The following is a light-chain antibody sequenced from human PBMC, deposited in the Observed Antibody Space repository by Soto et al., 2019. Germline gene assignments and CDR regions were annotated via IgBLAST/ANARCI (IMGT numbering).Light chain of an antibody. Sequence: QSVLTQPPSASGTPGQRVTISCSGSSSNIGSNYVYWYQQLPGTAPKLLIYNNNQRPSGVPDRFSGSKSGTSGTLDITGLQTGDEAEYYCATWDGSLPGEVFGGGTKLTVL. CDR2: NNN. CDR1: SSNIGSNY. J-gene: IGLJ2*01. V-gene: IGLV1-47*02. CDR3: ATWDGSLPGEV.